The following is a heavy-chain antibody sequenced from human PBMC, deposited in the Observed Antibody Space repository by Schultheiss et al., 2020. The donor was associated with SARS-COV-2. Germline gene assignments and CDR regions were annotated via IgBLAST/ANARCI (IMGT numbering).Heavy chain of an antibody. V-gene: IGHV1-2*02. J-gene: IGHJ6*02. Sequence: ASVKVSCKASGYTFTGYYMHWVRQAPGQGLEWMGWINPNSGGTNYAQKFQGRVTMTRDTSISTAYMELSRLRSDDTAVYYCARDFARYCSSTSCYREFYYYYGMDVWGQGTTVTVSS. CDR1: GYTFTGYY. CDR2: INPNSGGT. D-gene: IGHD2-2*01. CDR3: ARDFARYCSSTSCYREFYYYYGMDV.